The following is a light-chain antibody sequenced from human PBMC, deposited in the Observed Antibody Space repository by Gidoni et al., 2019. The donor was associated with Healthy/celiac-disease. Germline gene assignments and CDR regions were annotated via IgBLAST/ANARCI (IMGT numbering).Light chain of an antibody. V-gene: IGKV1-39*01. CDR2: AAP. J-gene: IGKJ4*01. CDR3: HQSYSTPPLT. Sequence: DIQMTQSPSSLSASVGDRVTITCRASQSLSSYLNWYQQKPGKAPKLLIYAAPSLQSGVPSRFSGSGSGTDFTLTISSLQPEDFATYYCHQSYSTPPLTFGGGTKVEIK. CDR1: QSLSSY.